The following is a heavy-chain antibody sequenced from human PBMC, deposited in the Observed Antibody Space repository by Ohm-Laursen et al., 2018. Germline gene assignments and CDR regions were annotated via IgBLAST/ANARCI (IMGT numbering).Heavy chain of an antibody. CDR3: ARDEYLGGMDV. J-gene: IGHJ6*02. CDR1: GYTFTNFG. V-gene: IGHV1-18*01. Sequence: ASVKVSCKVSGYTFTNFGINWARQAPGQGLEWMGWISAYNGNTNYAQKFQGRVTMTTDTSTSTAYMELRSLRSDDTAVYYCARDEYLGGMDVWGQGTTVTVSS. D-gene: IGHD2-2*02. CDR2: ISAYNGNT.